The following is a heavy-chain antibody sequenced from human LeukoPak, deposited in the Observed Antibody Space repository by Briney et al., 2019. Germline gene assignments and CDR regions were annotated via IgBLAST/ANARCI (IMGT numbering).Heavy chain of an antibody. D-gene: IGHD3-22*01. CDR3: AGGRDSSPDEGFGH. CDR1: GYTFTGYY. Sequence: GASVKVSCKVSGYTFTGYYLHWVRQAPGQGLQWVGWINPNSGDTNYAQTFQGRVTMTRDTSIITAYMEVSRLRSDDTAVYYCAGGRDSSPDEGFGHWGQGTLVTVSS. V-gene: IGHV1-2*02. CDR2: INPNSGDT. J-gene: IGHJ4*02.